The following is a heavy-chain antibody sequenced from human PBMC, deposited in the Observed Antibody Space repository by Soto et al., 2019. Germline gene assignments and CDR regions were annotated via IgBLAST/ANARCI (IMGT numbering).Heavy chain of an antibody. CDR3: ARNPDQYSSGWYRYLYYFDY. J-gene: IGHJ4*02. Sequence: ASVKVSCKASGYTFTSYAMHWVRQAPGQRLEWMGWINAGNGNTKYSQKFQGRVTITRDTSASTAYMELSSLRSEDTAVYYCARNPDQYSSGWYRYLYYFDYWGQGTLVTVSS. V-gene: IGHV1-3*01. CDR1: GYTFTSYA. CDR2: INAGNGNT. D-gene: IGHD6-19*01.